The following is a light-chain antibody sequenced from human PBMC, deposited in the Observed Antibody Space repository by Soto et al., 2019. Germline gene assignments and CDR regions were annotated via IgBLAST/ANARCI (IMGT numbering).Light chain of an antibody. J-gene: IGKJ1*01. CDR3: LQHDNFPWT. V-gene: IGKV1-17*01. CDR2: AAS. Sequence: GVIVIITCRASQDIGIDSAWYEQKPGKAPESLISAASNLQRGVPSRFSGSGSGTEFTRTISSLQPEDFETYYCLQHDNFPWTFGQGTKVDIK. CDR1: QDIGID.